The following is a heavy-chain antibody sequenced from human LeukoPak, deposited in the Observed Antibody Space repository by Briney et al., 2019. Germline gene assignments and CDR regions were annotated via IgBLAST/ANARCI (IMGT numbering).Heavy chain of an antibody. CDR2: IHRDGSVR. Sequence: GGSLRLSCEASGFSFNAFWMSWVRQAPGKGLEWVANIHRDGSVRHYVESVRGRFTISRDNARNSLFLQMNSLRVEDTAVYYCARAYFYGSGSTSPDYWGQGTLVTVSS. J-gene: IGHJ4*02. D-gene: IGHD3-10*01. CDR1: GFSFNAFW. CDR3: ARAYFYGSGSTSPDY. V-gene: IGHV3-7*01.